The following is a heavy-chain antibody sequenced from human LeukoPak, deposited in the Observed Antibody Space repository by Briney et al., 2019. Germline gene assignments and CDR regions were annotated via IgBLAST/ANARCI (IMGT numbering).Heavy chain of an antibody. V-gene: IGHV3-23*01. CDR1: GFTFSSYA. Sequence: GGSLRLSCAVSGFTFSSYAMSWVRQAPGKGLEWVAAINGSGGSTYYAASVKCRVTNTRDNSKNTLYLQMNSLRAEDTAVYYCAKKEYFDYWGLGTLVTVSS. CDR2: INGSGGST. J-gene: IGHJ4*02. CDR3: AKKEYFDY.